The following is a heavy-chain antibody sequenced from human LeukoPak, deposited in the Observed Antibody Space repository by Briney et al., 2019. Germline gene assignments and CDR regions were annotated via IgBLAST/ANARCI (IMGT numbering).Heavy chain of an antibody. J-gene: IGHJ5*02. CDR2: IYYSGSTNYNPSLKSP. Sequence: SETLSLTCTVSGGSISSYYWSWIRQPPGKGLEWIGYIYYSGSTNYNPSLKSPNYNPSLKSRVTMSVDTSKNQFSLKLSSVTAADTAVYYCASLIYGSGSWTFDPWGQGTLVTVSS. CDR1: GGSISSYY. CDR3: ASLIYGSGSWTFDP. V-gene: IGHV4-59*12. D-gene: IGHD3-10*01.